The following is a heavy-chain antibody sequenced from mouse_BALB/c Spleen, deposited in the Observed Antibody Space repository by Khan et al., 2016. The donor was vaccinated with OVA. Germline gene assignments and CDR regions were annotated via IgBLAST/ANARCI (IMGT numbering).Heavy chain of an antibody. V-gene: IGHV5-17*02. D-gene: IGHD1-1*01. CDR1: GFTFTSYG. Sequence: EVQLVESGGGLVQPGGSRKLSCAASGFTFTSYGMHWIRQAPEKGLEWVAYISSDSSTIYYADTVKGRFTISRDNPKNTLFLQMTSQRSGKTAMYFCATSYYYGYYFDYWGQGTTLTVSS. CDR2: ISSDSSTI. J-gene: IGHJ2*01. CDR3: ATSYYYGYYFDY.